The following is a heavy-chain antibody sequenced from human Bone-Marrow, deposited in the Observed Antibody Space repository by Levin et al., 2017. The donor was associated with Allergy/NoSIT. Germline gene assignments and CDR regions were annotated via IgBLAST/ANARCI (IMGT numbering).Heavy chain of an antibody. CDR1: EFSLSTSGIT. V-gene: IGHV2-5*02. Sequence: KESGPTLVKPTQTLTLTCTFSEFSLSTSGITVGWIRQPPGKALEWLALIYWDDDKRYSPSLNSRLTITKDTSKNQVVLTMTNMDPVDTGTYYCAHTGDRGYGLGAFDIWGQGTMVTVSS. J-gene: IGHJ3*02. CDR2: IYWDDDK. D-gene: IGHD5-12*01. CDR3: AHTGDRGYGLGAFDI.